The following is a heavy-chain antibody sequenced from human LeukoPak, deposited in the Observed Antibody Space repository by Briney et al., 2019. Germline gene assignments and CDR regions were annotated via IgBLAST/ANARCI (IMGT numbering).Heavy chain of an antibody. J-gene: IGHJ5*02. CDR1: GGSISSYY. V-gene: IGHV4-59*01. Sequence: SETLSLTCTDSGGSISSYYWSWIRQPPGKGLEWIGYIYYSGSTNYNPSLKSRVTISVDTSKNQFSLKLSSVTAADTAVYYCARVSLYYDILTGYHNWFDPWGQGTLVTVSS. D-gene: IGHD3-9*01. CDR3: ARVSLYYDILTGYHNWFDP. CDR2: IYYSGST.